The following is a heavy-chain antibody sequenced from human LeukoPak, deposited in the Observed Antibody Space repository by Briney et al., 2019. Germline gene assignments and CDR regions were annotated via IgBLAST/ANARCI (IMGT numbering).Heavy chain of an antibody. D-gene: IGHD5-18*01. J-gene: IGHJ6*02. CDR3: ARGPADPGKSGCSYGWLIDQYYYYGMDV. Sequence: GASVKVSCKASGYTFTSYGISWVRQAPGQGLEWMGWISAYNGNTNYAQKLQGRVTMTTDTSTSTAYMELRSLRSDDTAVYYCARGPADPGKSGCSYGWLIDQYYYYGMDVWGQGTTVTASS. CDR2: ISAYNGNT. CDR1: GYTFTSYG. V-gene: IGHV1-18*01.